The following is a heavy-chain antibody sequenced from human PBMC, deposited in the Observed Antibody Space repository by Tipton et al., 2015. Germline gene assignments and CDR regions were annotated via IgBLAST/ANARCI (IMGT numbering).Heavy chain of an antibody. CDR2: LSSSSRYI. J-gene: IGHJ4*02. CDR1: GFVFQTYT. CDR3: ARGPPPPRYYGTIDS. D-gene: IGHD1-7*01. Sequence: SLRLSCTASGFVFQTYTMNWVRQAPGKRLEWVSSLSSSSRYIYYADSVRGRFTVSGDNTANSLYLQMNSLRDDDTAVYFCARGPPPPRYYGTIDSWGQGTLVFVSS. V-gene: IGHV3-21*06.